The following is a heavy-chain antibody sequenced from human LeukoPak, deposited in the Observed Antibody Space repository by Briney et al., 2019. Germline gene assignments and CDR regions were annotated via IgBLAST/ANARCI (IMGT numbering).Heavy chain of an antibody. CDR3: ARSEGSEKDDAFDI. CDR1: GFNFSTCW. D-gene: IGHD3-3*01. CDR2: MNQDGGLQ. V-gene: IGHV3-7*03. Sequence: GALRPSFSAPGFNFSTCWMNWVRQAPGKGLGWVANMNQDGGLQYYVDSVKGRFTISRDNAKNSLYLQMNSLRAEDTAVYYCARSEGSEKDDAFDIWGQGTMVTVSS. J-gene: IGHJ3*02.